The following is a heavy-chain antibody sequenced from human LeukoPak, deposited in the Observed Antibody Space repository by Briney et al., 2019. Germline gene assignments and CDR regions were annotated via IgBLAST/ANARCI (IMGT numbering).Heavy chain of an antibody. CDR3: ARDYVVNHFDY. CDR1: GFTFSSYG. J-gene: IGHJ4*02. Sequence: TGRSLRLSCAASGFTFSSYGMHWVRQAPGKGLERVAVIWYDGSNKYYADSVKGRFTISRDNSKNTLYLQMNSLRAEDTAVYYCARDYVVNHFDYWGQGTLVTVSS. D-gene: IGHD3-16*01. CDR2: IWYDGSNK. V-gene: IGHV3-33*01.